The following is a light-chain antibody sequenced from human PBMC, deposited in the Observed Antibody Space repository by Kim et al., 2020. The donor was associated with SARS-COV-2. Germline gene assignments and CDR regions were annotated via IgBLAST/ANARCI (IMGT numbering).Light chain of an antibody. CDR3: SAWDNSLSAVV. Sequence: PPATLTCLGKRYNHATERTPWLQQHRRHPPKNLSYETNNRPSGISEGISASRSENTASLNITGLLPEVEVDYYCSAWDNSLSAVVFAGGTQLTVL. CDR2: ETN. V-gene: IGLV10-54*01. J-gene: IGLJ2*01. CDR1: RYNHATER.